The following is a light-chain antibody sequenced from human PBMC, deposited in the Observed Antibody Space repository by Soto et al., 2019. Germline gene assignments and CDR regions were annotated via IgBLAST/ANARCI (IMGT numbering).Light chain of an antibody. CDR1: QDIRSW. CDR2: AAY. J-gene: IGKJ1*01. Sequence: DIQMTQSPSSVSASVGDRVTITCRASQDIRSWLAWYQQKPGKAPKLLIDAAYTLQGGVPSRFSGSGSGTDFTLTISSLQPEDFATYYCQQANSFPRTFGQGTKVEIK. V-gene: IGKV1-12*01. CDR3: QQANSFPRT.